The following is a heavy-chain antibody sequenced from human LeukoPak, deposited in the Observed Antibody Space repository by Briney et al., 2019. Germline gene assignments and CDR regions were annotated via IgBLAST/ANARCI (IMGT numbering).Heavy chain of an antibody. V-gene: IGHV4-59*08. D-gene: IGHD1-26*01. CDR2: IHYSGST. J-gene: IGHJ4*02. CDR3: ACVQEPYYFDY. Sequence: SETLSLTCTVSGGSISSYYWSWIRQPPGKGLEWIGYIHYSGSTNYNPSLKSRVTISVDTSKNQFSLKLTSVTAADTAVYYCACVQEPYYFDYWGQGTLVTVS. CDR1: GGSISSYY.